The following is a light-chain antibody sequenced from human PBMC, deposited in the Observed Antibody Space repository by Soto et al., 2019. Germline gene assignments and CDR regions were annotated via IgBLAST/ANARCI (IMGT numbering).Light chain of an antibody. CDR2: YDS. CDR3: QVWDSSSDHRV. J-gene: IGLJ1*01. V-gene: IGLV3-21*04. Sequence: SYELTQPPSVSVAPGKTATITCGGNNIGSKSVHWYQQKPGQAPVVVIYYDSDRPSGIPERFSGSNSGNTATLTIIRVEAGDEADYYCQVWDSSSDHRVFGTGTKLTVL. CDR1: NIGSKS.